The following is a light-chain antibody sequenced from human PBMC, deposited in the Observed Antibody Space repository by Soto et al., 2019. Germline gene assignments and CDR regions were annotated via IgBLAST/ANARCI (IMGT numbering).Light chain of an antibody. V-gene: IGLV2-8*01. CDR1: SVDINY. CDR3: SSYAGRDIWV. Sequence: QSVLTQPPSASGSRGQSVTISCTGTSVDINYVSWFQQHPGNAPKLIICEVTKRPSGVPDRFSGSKSGNTASLTVSGLQDDDEAYYYCSSYAGRDIWVFGGGTKVTVL. J-gene: IGLJ3*02. CDR2: EVT.